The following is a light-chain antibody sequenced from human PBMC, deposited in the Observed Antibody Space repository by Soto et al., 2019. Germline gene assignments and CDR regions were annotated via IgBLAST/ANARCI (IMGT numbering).Light chain of an antibody. CDR2: EVS. V-gene: IGLV2-23*02. Sequence: QSALTQPASVSGSPGQSITISCTGTSSDVGSYNLVSWYQQHPGTAPKLMIYEVSKRPSGVSNRFSGSKSGNTASLTISGLQAEDEADYYCCSYEGSSTPLIFGTGTKLTVL. J-gene: IGLJ1*01. CDR1: SSDVGSYNL. CDR3: CSYEGSSTPLI.